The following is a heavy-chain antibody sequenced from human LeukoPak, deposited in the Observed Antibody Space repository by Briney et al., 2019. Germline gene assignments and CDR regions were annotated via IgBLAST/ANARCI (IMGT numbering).Heavy chain of an antibody. CDR3: AKNQWWLHWGFKDY. V-gene: IGHV3-30*18. D-gene: IGHD5-12*01. Sequence: GGSLRLSCAASGFTFSDYGMNWVRQAPGKGLEWVTVISYDGSNKYYADSVKGRFTISRDNSKNTLYLQMNSLRAEDTAVYYCAKNQWWLHWGFKDYWGQGTLVTVSS. J-gene: IGHJ4*02. CDR1: GFTFSDYG. CDR2: ISYDGSNK.